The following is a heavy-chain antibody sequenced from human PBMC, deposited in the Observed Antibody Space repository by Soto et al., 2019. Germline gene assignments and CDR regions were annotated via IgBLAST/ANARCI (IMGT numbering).Heavy chain of an antibody. V-gene: IGHV3-23*01. CDR3: ARVPSSSGRAHFDY. J-gene: IGHJ4*02. CDR1: GFSFSTYA. CDR2: ISRSGDST. D-gene: IGHD2-15*01. Sequence: GGSLRLSCAASGFSFSTYAMSWVRQAPGKGLEWVSGISRSGDSTYYADSVKGRFTISRDNSKNTLYLQMNSLRAEDTAVYYCARVPSSSGRAHFDYWGQGTLVTVSS.